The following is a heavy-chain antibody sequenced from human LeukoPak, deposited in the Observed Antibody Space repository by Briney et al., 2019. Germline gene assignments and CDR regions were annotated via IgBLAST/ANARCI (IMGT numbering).Heavy chain of an antibody. CDR3: ATVSVSGNVWSFSDMRIDY. Sequence: PSETLSLTCAVSGYSISSGYYWGWIRPTPGKGLEWIGSIYHSGSTYYNPSLKSRVTISVDTSKNHFSLKLTPVTAANTAVYFCATVSVSGNVWSFSDMRIDYWGRGTLVTVSS. D-gene: IGHD3-16*01. J-gene: IGHJ4*02. V-gene: IGHV4-38-2*01. CDR1: GYSISSGYY. CDR2: IYHSGST.